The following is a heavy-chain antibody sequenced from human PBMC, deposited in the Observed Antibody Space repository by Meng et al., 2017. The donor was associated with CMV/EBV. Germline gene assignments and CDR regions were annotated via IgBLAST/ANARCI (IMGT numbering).Heavy chain of an antibody. Sequence: GSFCGYYWGWIRQPPGKGLEWIGGINHSGSTNYNPSLKSRVTISVDTSKNQFSLKLSSVTAADTAVYYCARSPPGYCSSTSCYRLDYWGQGTLVTVSS. V-gene: IGHV4-34*01. D-gene: IGHD2-2*02. J-gene: IGHJ4*02. CDR3: ARSPPGYCSSTSCYRLDY. CDR2: INHSGST. CDR1: GSFCGYY.